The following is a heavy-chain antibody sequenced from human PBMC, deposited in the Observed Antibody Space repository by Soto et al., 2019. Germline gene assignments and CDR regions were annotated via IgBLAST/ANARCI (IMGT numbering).Heavy chain of an antibody. V-gene: IGHV3-30-3*01. CDR1: GFTFSTYA. D-gene: IGHD6-19*01. CDR2: ISYDESNK. J-gene: IGHJ4*02. Sequence: SGGSLRLSCAASGFTFSTYAMHWVRQAPGKGLEWVAVISYDESNKYYADSVKGRFTISRDNSKNTLYLQMNSLRAEDTAVYYCGRDRAVASIGEFGCCGQGTLVTVSS. CDR3: GRDRAVASIGEFGC.